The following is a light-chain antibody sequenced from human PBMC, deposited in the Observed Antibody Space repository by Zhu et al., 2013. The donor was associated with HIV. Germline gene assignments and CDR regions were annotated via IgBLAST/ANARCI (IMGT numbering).Light chain of an antibody. CDR3: GTWDSSLSAVV. Sequence: QSVLTQPPSVSAAPGQKVTISCSGSSSNIGMSYVSWYQQFPGTAPKLLIYDNNKRPSGIPDRFSGAKSGTSATLAISGLQTGDEADYYCGTWDSSLSAVVFGGGTKVTVL. J-gene: IGLJ2*01. V-gene: IGLV1-51*01. CDR2: DNN. CDR1: SSNIGMSY.